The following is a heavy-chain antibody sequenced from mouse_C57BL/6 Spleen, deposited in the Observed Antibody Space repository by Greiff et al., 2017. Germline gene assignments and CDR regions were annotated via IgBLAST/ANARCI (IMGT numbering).Heavy chain of an antibody. Sequence: EVQRVESGGGLVQPTGSLKLSCAASGFSFNTYAMNWVRPAPGKGLEWVARIRSKSNNYATYYADSVKDRFTISRDDSESMLYLQMNNLKTEDTAMYYCVRGRSNYAWFAYWGQGTLVTVSA. J-gene: IGHJ3*01. V-gene: IGHV10-1*01. CDR1: GFSFNTYA. CDR3: VRGRSNYAWFAY. CDR2: IRSKSNNYAT. D-gene: IGHD2-5*01.